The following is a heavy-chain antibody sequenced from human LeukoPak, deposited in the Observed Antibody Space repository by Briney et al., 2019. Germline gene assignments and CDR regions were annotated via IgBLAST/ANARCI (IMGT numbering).Heavy chain of an antibody. CDR2: ISAYNGNT. V-gene: IGHV1-18*01. CDR1: GYTFTSYG. CDR3: ARAPDPEGLGFDY. J-gene: IGHJ4*02. D-gene: IGHD3/OR15-3a*01. Sequence: ASVKVSCKASGYTFTSYGISWVRQAPGQGLEWMGWISAYNGNTNYAQKLQGRVTMTTDTSPSTAYMELRSVRSDDTAVYDCARAPDPEGLGFDYWGQGNLVTVSS.